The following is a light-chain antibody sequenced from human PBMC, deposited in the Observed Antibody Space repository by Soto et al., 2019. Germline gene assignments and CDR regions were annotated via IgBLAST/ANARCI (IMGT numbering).Light chain of an antibody. CDR3: QSYDSSLRGV. J-gene: IGLJ1*01. CDR2: GNS. Sequence: QSVLTQPTSVSGAPGQRVTISCTGNSSNIGAGYDVHWYQQLPGTAPKLLIYGNSNRPSGVPDRFSGSKSGTSASLAITGLQAEDEADYYCQSYDSSLRGVFGTGTKVTVL. CDR1: SSNIGAGYD. V-gene: IGLV1-40*01.